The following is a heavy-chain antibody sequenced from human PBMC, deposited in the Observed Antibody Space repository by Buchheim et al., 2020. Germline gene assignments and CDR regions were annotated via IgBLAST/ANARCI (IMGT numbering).Heavy chain of an antibody. J-gene: IGHJ4*02. V-gene: IGHV4-39*01. CDR1: GGSISSNSFY. CDR2: LYNSGST. CDR3: ASGWNAIDY. D-gene: IGHD1-1*01. Sequence: QLQLQESGPGLVKPSETLSLTCNVSGGSISSNSFYWGWMRQPPGKGLEWIGSLYNSGSTYYNSSLKSRVTISVQTSKNQSSLRLTSVTAADTAVYYCASGWNAIDYWGQGTL.